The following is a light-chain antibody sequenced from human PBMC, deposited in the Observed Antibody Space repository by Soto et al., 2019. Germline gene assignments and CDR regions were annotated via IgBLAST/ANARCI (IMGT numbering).Light chain of an antibody. CDR1: QSVSSN. CDR3: QQYNNWPRT. V-gene: IGKV3-15*01. CDR2: GAS. Sequence: EIVMTQSPATLSVSPGERVTLSCRASQSVSSNLAWYQQIPGQAPRLLIYGASTRATGIPARLSGSGSGTEFTLTISSLQSEDSAVYYCQQYNNWPRTFGQGTKVEIK. J-gene: IGKJ1*01.